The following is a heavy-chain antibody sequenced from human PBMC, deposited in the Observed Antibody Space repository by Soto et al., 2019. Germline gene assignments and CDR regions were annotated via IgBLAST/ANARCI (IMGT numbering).Heavy chain of an antibody. Sequence: GGSLRLSCAASGFTFSSYAMSWVRQAPGKGLEWVSAISGSGGSTYYADSVKGRFTISRDNSKNTLYLQMNSLRAEDTAVYYCAKSYCSGGSCYRGVWDIWGQGTMVTVS. D-gene: IGHD2-15*01. V-gene: IGHV3-23*01. J-gene: IGHJ3*02. CDR1: GFTFSSYA. CDR2: ISGSGGST. CDR3: AKSYCSGGSCYRGVWDI.